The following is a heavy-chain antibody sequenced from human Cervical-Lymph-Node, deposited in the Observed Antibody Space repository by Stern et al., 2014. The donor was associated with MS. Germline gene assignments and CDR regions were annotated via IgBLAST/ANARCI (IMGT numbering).Heavy chain of an antibody. CDR2: IYPGDSDT. D-gene: IGHD6-19*01. Sequence: EMQLVESGAEVKKPGESLKISCKGFGYSFTTYWIAWVRQMPGKGLEWMGIIYPGDSDTRYSPSFQGQVTFSADKSISTAYLQWTSLKASDTAVYYCARHGALAGTDYWGQGTLVTVS. CDR1: GYSFTTYW. V-gene: IGHV5-51*01. CDR3: ARHGALAGTDY. J-gene: IGHJ4*02.